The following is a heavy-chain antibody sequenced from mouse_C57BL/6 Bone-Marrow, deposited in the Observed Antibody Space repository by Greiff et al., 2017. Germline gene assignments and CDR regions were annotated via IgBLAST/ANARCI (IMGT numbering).Heavy chain of an antibody. V-gene: IGHV1-53*01. D-gene: IGHD1-1*01. CDR1: GYTFTSYW. CDR2: INPSNGGT. J-gene: IGHJ4*01. CDR3: ARESVITSRRYCYAMDY. Sequence: QVQLQQPGTELVKPGASVKLSCKASGYTFTSYWMHWVKQRPGQGLEWIGNINPSNGGTNYNEKFKSKATLTVDKSSSTAYMQLSSLTSEDSAVDDCARESVITSRRYCYAMDYWGQGTSVTVSS.